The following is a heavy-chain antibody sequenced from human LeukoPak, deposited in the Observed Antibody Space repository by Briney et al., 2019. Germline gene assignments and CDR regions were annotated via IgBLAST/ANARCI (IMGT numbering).Heavy chain of an antibody. Sequence: GGSLRLSCAASGFTFSSYEMNWVRQAPGKGLEWVSYISSSGSTIYYADSVKGRFTISRDNAKNSLYLQMNSLRAEDTAVYYCARDWCSSTSCYIYYFDYWGQGTLVTVSS. J-gene: IGHJ4*02. CDR1: GFTFSSYE. CDR3: ARDWCSSTSCYIYYFDY. V-gene: IGHV3-48*03. D-gene: IGHD2-2*02. CDR2: ISSSGSTI.